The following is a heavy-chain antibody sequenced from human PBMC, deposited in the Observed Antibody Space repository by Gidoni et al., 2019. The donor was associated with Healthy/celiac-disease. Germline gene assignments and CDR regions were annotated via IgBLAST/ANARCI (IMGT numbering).Heavy chain of an antibody. CDR3: ASPGIAAAGLDAFDI. Sequence: QVQLQQWGAGLLTPSETLSLTCAVYGGSFSGYYWSWIRQPPGKGLEWIVEINHSGSTNYNPSLKSRVTISVDTSKNQFSLTLSSATAADTAVYYCASPGIAAAGLDAFDIWGQGTMVTVSS. J-gene: IGHJ3*02. CDR2: INHSGST. D-gene: IGHD6-13*01. CDR1: GGSFSGYY. V-gene: IGHV4-34*01.